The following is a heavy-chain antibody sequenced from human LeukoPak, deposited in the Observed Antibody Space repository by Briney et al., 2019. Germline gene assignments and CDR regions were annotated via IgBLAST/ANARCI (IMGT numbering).Heavy chain of an antibody. CDR1: GFTFSSYA. D-gene: IGHD3-10*01. V-gene: IGHV3-23*01. CDR2: ISGSAGST. Sequence: GGSLRLSCAASGFTFSSYAMSWVRQAPGKGLEWVSSISGSAGSTYYADSVKGRFTISRDNSKNTLYLQMNSVRAEDTAVYYWAKVISPHYWGQGTLVTVSS. CDR3: AKVISPHY. J-gene: IGHJ4*02.